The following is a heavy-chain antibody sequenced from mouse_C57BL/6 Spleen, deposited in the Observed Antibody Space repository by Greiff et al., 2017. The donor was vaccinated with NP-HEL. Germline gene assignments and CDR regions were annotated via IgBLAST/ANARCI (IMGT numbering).Heavy chain of an antibody. CDR3: VRDYYGSSYRYFDV. J-gene: IGHJ1*03. CDR2: IRSKSSHYAT. V-gene: IGHV10-3*01. Sequence: EVKLMESGGGLVQPKGSLKLSCAASGFTFNTYAMHWVRQAPGKGLEWVARIRSKSSHYATYYADSVKDRFTISRDDSQSMLYLQMNNLKTEDTAMYYCVRDYYGSSYRYFDVWGTGTTVTVSS. CDR1: GFTFNTYA. D-gene: IGHD1-1*01.